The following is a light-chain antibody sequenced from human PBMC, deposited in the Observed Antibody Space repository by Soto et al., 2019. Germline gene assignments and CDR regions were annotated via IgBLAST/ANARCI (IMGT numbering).Light chain of an antibody. J-gene: IGKJ4*01. CDR3: QQSSNWPPLT. CDR1: QSVSSY. CDR2: DAS. V-gene: IGKV3-11*01. Sequence: EIVLTQSPATLSLSPGERATLSCRASQSVSSYLAWYQQKPGQAPRLLIYDASNRATGIPARFSGSGSGTDFTLPISSLEPEEFAIYYCQQSSNWPPLTFGGGTKVEIK.